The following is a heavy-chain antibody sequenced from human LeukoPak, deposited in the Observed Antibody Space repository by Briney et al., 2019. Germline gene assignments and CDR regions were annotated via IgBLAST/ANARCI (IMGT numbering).Heavy chain of an antibody. V-gene: IGHV3-9*01. CDR1: GFTFDDYA. Sequence: AGGSLRLSCAASGFTFDDYAMHWVRHAPGKGLEWVSGISWNSGSIGYADSVKGRFTISRDNAKNSLYPQMNSLRAEDTAVYYCAKGRSIVVVPAALDYWGQGTLVTVSS. CDR3: AKGRSIVVVPAALDY. CDR2: ISWNSGSI. D-gene: IGHD2-2*01. J-gene: IGHJ4*02.